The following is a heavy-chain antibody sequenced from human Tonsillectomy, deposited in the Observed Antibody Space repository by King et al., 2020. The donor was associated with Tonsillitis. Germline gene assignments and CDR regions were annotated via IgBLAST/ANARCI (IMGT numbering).Heavy chain of an antibody. CDR3: ARGKTYYGSGSYYTRRTRLDV. Sequence: VQLQQWGAGLLKPSETLSLTCAVYGGSFSGYYWSWIRQPPGKGLEWIGEINHSGSTNYNPSLKSRVTISVDTSKNQFSLKLSPVTAADTAVYYCARGKTYYGSGSYYTRRTRLDVWGQGTTVTVSS. CDR1: GGSFSGYY. J-gene: IGHJ6*02. CDR2: INHSGST. D-gene: IGHD3-10*01. V-gene: IGHV4-34*01.